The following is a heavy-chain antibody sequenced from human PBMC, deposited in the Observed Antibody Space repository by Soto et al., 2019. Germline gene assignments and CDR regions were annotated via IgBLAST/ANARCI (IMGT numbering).Heavy chain of an antibody. CDR2: IYSGGST. V-gene: IGHV3-53*01. CDR3: ASGVRGVTELDP. Sequence: GGSLRLSCAASGFTVSSNYMSWVRQAPGKGLEWVSVIYSGGSTYYADSVKGRFTISRDNSKNRLYLQMNSLRAEDTAVYYCASGVRGVTELDPWGQGTLVTVSS. D-gene: IGHD3-10*01. J-gene: IGHJ5*02. CDR1: GFTVSSNY.